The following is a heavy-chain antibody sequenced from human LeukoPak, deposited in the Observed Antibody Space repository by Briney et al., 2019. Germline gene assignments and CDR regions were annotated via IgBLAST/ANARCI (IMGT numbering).Heavy chain of an antibody. D-gene: IGHD4-11*01. CDR3: ARDRENYSNNDAFDI. J-gene: IGHJ3*02. V-gene: IGHV1-69*13. CDR2: IIPIFGTA. Sequence: SVKVSCTASGGTFSSYAISWVRQAPGQGLEWMGGIIPIFGTANYAQKFQGRVTITADESTSTAYMELSSLRSEDTAVYYCARDRENYSNNDAFDIWGQGTMVTVSS. CDR1: GGTFSSYA.